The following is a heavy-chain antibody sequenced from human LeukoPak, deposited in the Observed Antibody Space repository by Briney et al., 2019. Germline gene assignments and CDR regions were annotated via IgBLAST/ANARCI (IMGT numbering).Heavy chain of an antibody. D-gene: IGHD6-13*01. CDR2: IYYSGST. CDR3: ARDQIRIASRWFDP. Sequence: PSETLSLTCTVSGGSISSGGYYWSWIRQHPGKGLEWIGYIYYSGSTYYNLSLKSRVTISVDTSKNQFSLKLSSVTAADTAVYYCARDQIRIASRWFDPWGQGTLVTVSS. J-gene: IGHJ5*02. CDR1: GGSISSGGYY. V-gene: IGHV4-31*03.